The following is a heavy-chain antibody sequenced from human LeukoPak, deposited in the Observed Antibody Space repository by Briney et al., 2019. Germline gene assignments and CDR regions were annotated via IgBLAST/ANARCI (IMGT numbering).Heavy chain of an antibody. J-gene: IGHJ4*02. CDR1: GGSISSGDYY. CDR2: IYYSGST. D-gene: IGHD2-2*01. CDR3: ARDCSSTSCYDDY. Sequence: SETLSLTCTVSGGSISSGDYYWSWIRQPPGKGLEWIGYIYYSGSTYYNPSLKSRVTISVDTSKNQFSLKLSSVTAADTAVYYCARDCSSTSCYDDYWGQGTLVTVSS. V-gene: IGHV4-30-4*08.